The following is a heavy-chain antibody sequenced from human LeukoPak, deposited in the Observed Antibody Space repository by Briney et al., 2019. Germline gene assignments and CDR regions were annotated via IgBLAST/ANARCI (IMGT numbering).Heavy chain of an antibody. V-gene: IGHV4-59*12. CDR2: IYYSGST. CDR3: ARDLGVAGILGY. Sequence: KPSETLSLTCTVSGGSISSYYWSWIRQPPGKGLEWIGYIYYSGSTNYNPSLKSRVTISVDTSKNQFSLQLNSVTPEDTAVYYCARDLGVAGILGYWGQGTLVTVSS. D-gene: IGHD6-19*01. CDR1: GGSISSYY. J-gene: IGHJ4*02.